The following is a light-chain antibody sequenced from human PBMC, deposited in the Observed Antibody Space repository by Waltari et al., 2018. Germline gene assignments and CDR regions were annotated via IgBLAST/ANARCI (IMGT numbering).Light chain of an antibody. CDR1: QRISNS. J-gene: IGKJ4*01. CDR3: QQYYSTLALT. V-gene: IGKV1-NL1*01. Sequence: DIQMTQSPSSLSASVGDRVTITCRASQRISNSLAWYQQKPGKAPKLLLYAASRLESGVPSRFSGSGSGTDYTLTISSLQPEDFATYYCQQYYSTLALTFGGGTKVEIK. CDR2: AAS.